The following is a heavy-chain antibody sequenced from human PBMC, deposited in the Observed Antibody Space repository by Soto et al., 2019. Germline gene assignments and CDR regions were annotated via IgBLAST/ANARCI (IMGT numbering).Heavy chain of an antibody. CDR3: ARDAVTRYNWFDP. V-gene: IGHV4-34*01. CDR2: INHSGST. CDR1: VGSFSGYY. J-gene: IGHJ5*02. Sequence: PAETLSLTCAVYVGSFSGYYWSWIRQPPGKGLEWIGEINHSGSTNYNPSLKSRVTISVDTSKNQFSLKLSSVTAADTAVYYCARDAVTRYNWFDPWGQGTLVTVSS. D-gene: IGHD4-17*01.